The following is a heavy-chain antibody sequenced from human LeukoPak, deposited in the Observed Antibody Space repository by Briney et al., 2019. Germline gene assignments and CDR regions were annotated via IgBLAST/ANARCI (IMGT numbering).Heavy chain of an antibody. CDR2: ISNDGGNK. D-gene: IGHD3-16*01. CDR3: VRDLWARGETVAIGPFDP. V-gene: IGHV3-30*04. Sequence: GGSLRLSCSASGFTFSTLPMHWVRQAPGKGLEWVALISNDGGNKYYADSIKGRFTISRDNARNEVSLQMSSLRVEDTAIYYCVRDLWARGETVAIGPFDPWGQGTLVTVSS. CDR1: GFTFSTLP. J-gene: IGHJ5*02.